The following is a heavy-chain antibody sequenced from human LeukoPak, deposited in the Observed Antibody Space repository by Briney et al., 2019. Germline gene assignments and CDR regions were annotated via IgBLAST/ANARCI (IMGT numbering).Heavy chain of an antibody. D-gene: IGHD3-10*01. V-gene: IGHV1-18*01. J-gene: IGHJ4*02. CDR1: GYTFTSYG. CDR3: AGGQLLWFGERAGYFDY. Sequence: ASVKVSCKASGYTFTSYGISWVRQAPGQGLEWMGWISAYNGNTNYAQKLQGRVTMTTDTSTSTAYMELGSLRSDDTAVYYCAGGQLLWFGERAGYFDYWGQGTLVTVSS. CDR2: ISAYNGNT.